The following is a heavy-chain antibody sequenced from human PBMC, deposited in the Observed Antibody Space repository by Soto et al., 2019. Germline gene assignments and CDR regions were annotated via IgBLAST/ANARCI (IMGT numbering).Heavy chain of an antibody. V-gene: IGHV3-23*01. CDR3: ASHLSGDSWIFDY. CDR2: ISGSGGST. J-gene: IGHJ4*02. CDR1: GSTFSSYA. Sequence: VQLLESGGGLVQPGGSLRLSCAASGSTFSSYAMSWVRQAPGKGLEWVSAISGSGGSTYYADSVKGRFTISRANSKNTLSLQMNSLRAEDTALYYCASHLSGDSWIFDYWGQGTLVTVSS. D-gene: IGHD2-15*01.